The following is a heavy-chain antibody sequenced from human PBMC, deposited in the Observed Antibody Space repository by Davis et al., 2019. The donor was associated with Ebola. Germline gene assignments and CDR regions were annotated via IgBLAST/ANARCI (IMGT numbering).Heavy chain of an antibody. V-gene: IGHV3-21*01. CDR2: ISSSSSYI. J-gene: IGHJ6*02. CDR1: GFTFSSYS. Sequence: PGGSLRLSCAASGFTFSSYSMNWVRQAPGKGLEWVSSISSSSSYIYYADSVKGRFTISRDNAKNSLYLQMNSLRAEDTAVYYCAGVFSRVKEGNYYYYYGMDVWGQGTTVTVSS. CDR3: AGVFSRVKEGNYYYYYGMDV. D-gene: IGHD3-9*01.